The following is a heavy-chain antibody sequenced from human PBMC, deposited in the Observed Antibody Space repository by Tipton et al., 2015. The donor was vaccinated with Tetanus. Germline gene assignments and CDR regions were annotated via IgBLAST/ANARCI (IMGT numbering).Heavy chain of an antibody. CDR1: GGSISNYY. D-gene: IGHD3-22*01. J-gene: IGHJ3*02. CDR2: IYVTGAI. V-gene: IGHV4-4*07. CDR3: AREDVYYHDGSGFYAFDI. Sequence: GLVKPSETLSLTCSVSGGSISNYYWNWIRQPAGKGLEWTGRIYVTGAINYSPALQSRVTMSVDTAKNQFSLRLSSVTAADAAMYYCAREDVYYHDGSGFYAFDIWGRGTMVAVSS.